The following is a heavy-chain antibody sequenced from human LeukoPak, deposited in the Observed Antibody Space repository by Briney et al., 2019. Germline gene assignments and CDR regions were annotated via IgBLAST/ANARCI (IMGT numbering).Heavy chain of an antibody. CDR2: IYYSGST. J-gene: IGHJ5*02. V-gene: IGHV4-31*03. Sequence: SETLSLTCTVSGGSISSGGYYWRWIRQHPGKGLEWIAYIYYSGSTYYNPSLKSRVTISVDTSKNQFSLKLSSVTAADTAVYYCARDQAVTTQNWFDPWGQGTLVTVSS. D-gene: IGHD4-17*01. CDR3: ARDQAVTTQNWFDP. CDR1: GGSISSGGYY.